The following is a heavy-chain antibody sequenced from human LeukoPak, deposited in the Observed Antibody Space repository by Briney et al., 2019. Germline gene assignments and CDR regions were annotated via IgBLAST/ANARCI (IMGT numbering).Heavy chain of an antibody. D-gene: IGHD2-21*02. J-gene: IGHJ4*02. CDR3: ARDVGDL. Sequence: HPGGSLRLSCAPSGFTFSIYWMGWVRQPPGKGLEWLANINQGGSEKYYVDSVKGRFTISRDNAKNSLFLQMNSLRAEDTAVYYCARDVGDLWGQGTLVTVSS. V-gene: IGHV3-7*01. CDR2: INQGGSEK. CDR1: GFTFSIYW.